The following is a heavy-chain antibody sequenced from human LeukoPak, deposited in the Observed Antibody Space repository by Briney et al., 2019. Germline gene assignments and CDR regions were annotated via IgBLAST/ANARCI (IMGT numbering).Heavy chain of an antibody. J-gene: IGHJ6*03. CDR3: ARLSITMEYYYYYYMDV. V-gene: IGHV3-30*04. CDR1: GFTFSSYA. CDR2: ISYDGNNK. D-gene: IGHD3-10*01. Sequence: GGSLRLSCAASGFTFSSYAMHWVRQAPGKGLEWVAVISYDGNNKYYVDSVKGRFTISRDNSKNTLYLQMNSLRAEDTAVYYCARLSITMEYYYYYYMDVWGKGTTVTVSS.